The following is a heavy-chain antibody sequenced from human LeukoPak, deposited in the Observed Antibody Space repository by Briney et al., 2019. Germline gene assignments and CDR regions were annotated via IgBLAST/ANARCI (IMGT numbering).Heavy chain of an antibody. CDR3: ARIVVPATNLHYYYYMDV. V-gene: IGHV4-4*09. CDR2: IYTSGST. CDR1: GGSIGSYY. D-gene: IGHD2-2*01. Sequence: SETLSLTCTVSGGSIGSYYWSWIRQPPGKGLEWIGYIYTSGSTNYNPSLKSRVTISVDTSKNQFSLKLSSVTAADTAEYYCARIVVPATNLHYYYYMDVWGKGTTVTVSS. J-gene: IGHJ6*03.